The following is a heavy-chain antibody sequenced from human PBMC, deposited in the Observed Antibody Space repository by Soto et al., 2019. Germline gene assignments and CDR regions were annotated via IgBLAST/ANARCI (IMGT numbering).Heavy chain of an antibody. CDR2: INAGNGNT. V-gene: IGHV1-3*05. D-gene: IGHD6-6*01. CDR1: GYTFTSYA. CDR3: ARDRVNIAARPELDY. J-gene: IGHJ4*02. Sequence: QVQLVQSGAEEKKPGASVKVSCKASGYTFTSYAMHWVRQAPGQRLEWMGWINAGNGNTKYSQKFQGRVTITRDTSASTAYMELSSLRSEDTAVYYCARDRVNIAARPELDYWGQGTLVTVSS.